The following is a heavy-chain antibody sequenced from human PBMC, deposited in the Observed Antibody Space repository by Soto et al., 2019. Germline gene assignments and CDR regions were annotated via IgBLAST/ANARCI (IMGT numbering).Heavy chain of an antibody. CDR2: IIPIFGTA. D-gene: IGHD5-12*01. CDR1: GGTFSSYA. J-gene: IGHJ6*02. Sequence: VQLVQSGAEVKKPGSSVKVSCKASGGTFSSYAISWVRQAPGQGLEWMGGIIPIFGTANYAQKFQGRVTISAEESTSTAYMEPSSLRSEDTAVYYCASSVAKYYYYGMDVWGQGTTVTVSS. V-gene: IGHV1-69*12. CDR3: ASSVAKYYYYGMDV.